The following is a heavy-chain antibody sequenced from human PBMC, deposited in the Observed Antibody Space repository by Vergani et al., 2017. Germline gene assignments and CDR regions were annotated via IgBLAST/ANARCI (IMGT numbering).Heavy chain of an antibody. CDR2: IIPIFGTA. J-gene: IGHJ6*02. D-gene: IGHD2-8*02. V-gene: IGHV1-69*01. Sequence: QVQLVQSGAEVKKPGSSVKVSCKASGGTFSSYAISWVRQAPGQGLEWMGGIIPIFGTANYAQKFQGRVTITADEATSTAYIELSSLRSEDTAVYYCAGNAGGPYKNPHYYYGMDVWGQGTTVTVSS. CDR3: AGNAGGPYKNPHYYYGMDV. CDR1: GGTFSSYA.